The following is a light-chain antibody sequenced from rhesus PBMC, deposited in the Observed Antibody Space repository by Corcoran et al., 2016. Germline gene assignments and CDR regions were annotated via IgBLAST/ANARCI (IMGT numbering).Light chain of an antibody. CDR2: KAS. CDR1: QGITSW. Sequence: DIQMTQSPSSLSASVGDRVTITCRASQGITSWLAWYQQKPGKALKLLSYKASSLQSGVPARFSGSGAGSDFIITISRLQPEDLESYYCKQYNRAPYSFGQGTKVEIK. CDR3: KQYNRAPYS. V-gene: IGKV1-21*01. J-gene: IGKJ2*01.